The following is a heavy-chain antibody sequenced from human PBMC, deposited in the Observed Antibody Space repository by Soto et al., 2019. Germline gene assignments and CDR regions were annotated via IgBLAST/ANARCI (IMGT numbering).Heavy chain of an antibody. D-gene: IGHD3-9*01. CDR2: INHSGRT. Sequence: QVQLQQWGAGLLKPSETLSLTCAVYGGSFSGYYWSWIRQPPGKGLEWIGEINHSGRTNYNPSLKSRLLISVDTPKNLFSVKLSSVTAADTAVYYCARGRQYYDMLTCYYAYHYYCYGMDVWAQGTTVTVSS. CDR1: GGSFSGYY. J-gene: IGHJ6*02. CDR3: ARGRQYYDMLTCYYAYHYYCYGMDV. V-gene: IGHV4-34*01.